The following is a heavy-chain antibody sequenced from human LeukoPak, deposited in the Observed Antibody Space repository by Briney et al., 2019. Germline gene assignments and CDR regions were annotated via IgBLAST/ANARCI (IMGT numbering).Heavy chain of an antibody. D-gene: IGHD6-13*01. CDR1: GFNFNNFA. Sequence: PGGSLRLSCAASGFNFNNFALSWVRQAPGKGLEWVSVITGSGSRTDYADSVKGRFTISRDNSKNTLYLQMNSLRAEDTAVYYCAKAGSSSWPYYFDYWGQGTLVTVSS. CDR2: ITGSGSRT. V-gene: IGHV3-23*01. J-gene: IGHJ4*02. CDR3: AKAGSSSWPYYFDY.